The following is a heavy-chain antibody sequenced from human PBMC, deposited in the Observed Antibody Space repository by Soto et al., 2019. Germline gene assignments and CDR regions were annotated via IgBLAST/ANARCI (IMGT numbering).Heavy chain of an antibody. Sequence: QVQLVQSGAEVKKPGSSVKVSCKASGGSFNSYAISWWRQAPGQGIEWLGGIIPSFSSANYAQKFQARLTITADESTSTAYMDLSSLTTDDTAVYYCAKTTGDSYILHGMDVWGQGTTVSVSS. CDR1: GGSFNSYA. J-gene: IGHJ6*02. V-gene: IGHV1-69*01. D-gene: IGHD1-1*01. CDR3: AKTTGDSYILHGMDV. CDR2: IIPSFSSA.